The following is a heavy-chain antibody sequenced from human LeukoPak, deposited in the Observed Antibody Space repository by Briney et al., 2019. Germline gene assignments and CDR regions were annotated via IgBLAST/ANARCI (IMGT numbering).Heavy chain of an antibody. D-gene: IGHD6-19*01. CDR3: ARTDTHSGCPDY. J-gene: IGHJ4*02. CDR1: GYTFTGYY. Sequence: ASVKVSCKASGYTFTGYYMHWVRQAPGQGLEWMGWINPNSGGTNYAQKFQGRFTMTRDTSISTAYMELSRLRSDDTAVYYCARTDTHSGCPDYWGQGTLVTVSS. V-gene: IGHV1-2*02. CDR2: INPNSGGT.